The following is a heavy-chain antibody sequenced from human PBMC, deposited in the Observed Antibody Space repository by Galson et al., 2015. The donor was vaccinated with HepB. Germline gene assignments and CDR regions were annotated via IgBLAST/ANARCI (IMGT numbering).Heavy chain of an antibody. CDR2: INPTAGNT. J-gene: IGHJ3*02. V-gene: IGHV1-46*01. Sequence: SVKVSCKASGYTFTNYFLHWIRQAPGQGLEWLGKINPTAGNTNYAQNFQDRLSLTRDTSTSTIYMELSSLKSDDTAVYYCARDRAHGYGDQLHAFDIWGQGTMVTVSS. D-gene: IGHD5-18*01. CDR1: GYTFTNYF. CDR3: ARDRAHGYGDQLHAFDI.